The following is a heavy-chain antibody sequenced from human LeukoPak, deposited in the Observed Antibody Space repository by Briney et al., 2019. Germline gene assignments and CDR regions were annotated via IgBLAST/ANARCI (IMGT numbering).Heavy chain of an antibody. J-gene: IGHJ4*02. Sequence: PGGSLRLSCAASGFTFSSYAMSWVRQAPGKGLEWVSAISGSGGSTYYADSVKGRFTISRDNSKNTLYQQMNSLRAEDTAVYYCAKDRGPVATTRWDYWGQGTLVTVSS. CDR3: AKDRGPVATTRWDY. D-gene: IGHD5-12*01. CDR2: ISGSGGST. CDR1: GFTFSSYA. V-gene: IGHV3-23*01.